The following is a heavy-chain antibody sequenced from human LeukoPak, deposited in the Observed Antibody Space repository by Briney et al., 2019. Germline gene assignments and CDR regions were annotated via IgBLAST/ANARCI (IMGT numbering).Heavy chain of an antibody. V-gene: IGHV3-66*01. CDR2: IYSGGST. CDR3: ARDLTRYYGMDV. CDR1: GFTVSSNY. Sequence: GGSLRLSCAASGFTVSSNYMSWVRQAPGKGLEWVSVIYSGGSTYYADSVKDRFTISRDNSKNTLCLQMNSLRAEDTAVYYCARDLTRYYGMDVWGQGTTVTVSS. D-gene: IGHD1-14*01. J-gene: IGHJ6*02.